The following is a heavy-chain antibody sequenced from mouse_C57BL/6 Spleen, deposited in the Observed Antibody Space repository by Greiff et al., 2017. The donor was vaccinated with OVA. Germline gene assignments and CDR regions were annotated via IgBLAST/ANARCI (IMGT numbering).Heavy chain of an antibody. CDR2: IWSGGST. CDR1: GFSLTSYG. Sequence: QVQLQQSGPGLVQPSQSLSITCAVSGFSLTSYGVHWVRQSPGKGLEWLGVIWSGGSTDYNAAFISRLSISKDNSKSQVFFKMNSLQADDTAIYYGARKTGVRSSSYAMDYWGQGTSVTVSS. V-gene: IGHV2-2*01. J-gene: IGHJ4*01. CDR3: ARKTGVRSSSYAMDY. D-gene: IGHD1-1*01.